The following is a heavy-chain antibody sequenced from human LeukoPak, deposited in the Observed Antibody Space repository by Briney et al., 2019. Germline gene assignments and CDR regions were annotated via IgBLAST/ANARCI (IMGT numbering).Heavy chain of an antibody. CDR1: GGSISSGSYY. Sequence: SETLSLTCTVSGGSISSGSYYWSRIRQPAGKGLEWIGRIYTSGSTNYNPSLKSRVTISVDTSKNRFSLKLSSVTAADTAVYYCAREVMGYDSSGYFPLCGYWGQGTLVTVSS. J-gene: IGHJ4*02. V-gene: IGHV4-61*02. CDR2: IYTSGST. CDR3: AREVMGYDSSGYFPLCGY. D-gene: IGHD3-22*01.